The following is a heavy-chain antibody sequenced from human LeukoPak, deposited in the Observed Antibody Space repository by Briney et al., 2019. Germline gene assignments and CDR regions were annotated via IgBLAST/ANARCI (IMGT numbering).Heavy chain of an antibody. CDR1: GYTFTSYD. V-gene: IGHV1-8*01. CDR2: MNAISGYT. D-gene: IGHD3-16*02. CDR3: ARSSQATLYDYVWGSYRRVFDY. Sequence: GASVKVSCKASGYTFTSYDINWVRQATGQGLEWMGWMNAISGYTGFAQKFQGRVTITRNTSISTAYMELSSLRSEDTAVYYCARSSQATLYDYVWGSYRRVFDYWGQGTLVTVSS. J-gene: IGHJ4*02.